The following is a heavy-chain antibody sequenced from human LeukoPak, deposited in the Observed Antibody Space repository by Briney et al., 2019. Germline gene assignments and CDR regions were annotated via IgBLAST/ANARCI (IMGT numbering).Heavy chain of an antibody. J-gene: IGHJ4*02. D-gene: IGHD3-3*01. CDR3: AKDFWSGYYMKYYFDY. Sequence: PGGSLRLSCAASGFTFSSYAMSWVRQAPGKGLEWVSAISGSGGSTYYADSVKGRFTISRDNSKNTLYLQMNSLRAEDTAVYYCAKDFWSGYYMKYYFDYWGQGTLVTVSS. CDR1: GFTFSSYA. CDR2: ISGSGGST. V-gene: IGHV3-23*01.